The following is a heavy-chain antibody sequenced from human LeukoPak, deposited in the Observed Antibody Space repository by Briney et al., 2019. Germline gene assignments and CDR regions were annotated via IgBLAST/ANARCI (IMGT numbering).Heavy chain of an antibody. J-gene: IGHJ4*02. D-gene: IGHD6-13*01. V-gene: IGHV1-8*03. CDR2: MNPNSGNT. Sequence: GASVKVSCKASGYTFTSYDINRVRQATGQGLEWMGWMNPNSGNTGYAQKFQGRVTITRNTSISTAYMELSSLRSEDTAVYYCARDLMGIAYRGAFYYWGQGTLVTVSS. CDR1: GYTFTSYD. CDR3: ARDLMGIAYRGAFYY.